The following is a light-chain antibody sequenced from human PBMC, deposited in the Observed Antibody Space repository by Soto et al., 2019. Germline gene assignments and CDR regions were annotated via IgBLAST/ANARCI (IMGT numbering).Light chain of an antibody. Sequence: EIVLTQSPATLSGSPGERATLSSRASHSVISNLAWYQQQPGQAPRPLIYGAPTRATGIPARFSGSGSGTEFTLTISRLQSEEFAVYYCQQYNNWPQTFGQGTKVDIK. CDR2: GAP. CDR3: QQYNNWPQT. J-gene: IGKJ1*01. CDR1: HSVISN. V-gene: IGKV3D-15*01.